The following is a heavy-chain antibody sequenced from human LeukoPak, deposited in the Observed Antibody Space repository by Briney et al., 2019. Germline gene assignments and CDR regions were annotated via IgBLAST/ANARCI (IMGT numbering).Heavy chain of an antibody. D-gene: IGHD6-13*01. V-gene: IGHV4-61*02. CDR1: GGSISSGSYY. CDR3: ASGPLGIAAADNAFDI. Sequence: SETLSLTCTVSGGSISSGSYYWSWIRQPAGKGLEWIGRIYTSGSTNYNPSLKSRVTISVDTSKNQFSLKLSSVTAADTAVYYCASGPLGIAAADNAFDIWGQGTMVTVSS. CDR2: IYTSGST. J-gene: IGHJ3*02.